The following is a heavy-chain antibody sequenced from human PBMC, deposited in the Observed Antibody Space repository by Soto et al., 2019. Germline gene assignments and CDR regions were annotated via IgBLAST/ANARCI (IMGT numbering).Heavy chain of an antibody. CDR1: GGSISSGDYY. J-gene: IGHJ6*02. Sequence: SETLSLTCTVSGGSISSGDYYWSWIRQPPGKGLEWIGYIYYSGSTYYNPSLKSRVTISVDTSKNQFSLKLSSVTAADTAVYYCARDSRNTWVYYGMDVWGQGTTVTVSS. CDR3: ARDSRNTWVYYGMDV. CDR2: IYYSGST. V-gene: IGHV4-30-4*01. D-gene: IGHD2-2*02.